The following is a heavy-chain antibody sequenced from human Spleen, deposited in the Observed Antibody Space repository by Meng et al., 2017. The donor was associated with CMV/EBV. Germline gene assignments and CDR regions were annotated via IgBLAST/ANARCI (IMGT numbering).Heavy chain of an antibody. CDR3: VGHEGGPREGVRLV. CDR1: GFTFSNSD. D-gene: IGHD3-10*01. J-gene: IGHJ4*02. V-gene: IGHV3-33*08. CDR2: MWLDGTER. Sequence: GESLKISCAASGFTFSNSDMNWLRQAPGKGLEWVAFMWLDGTERYNGNIVKGRFSGSRDKSKNTVFLQLSSLRVEDTAVYYCVGHEGGPREGVRLVWGQGTLVTVSS.